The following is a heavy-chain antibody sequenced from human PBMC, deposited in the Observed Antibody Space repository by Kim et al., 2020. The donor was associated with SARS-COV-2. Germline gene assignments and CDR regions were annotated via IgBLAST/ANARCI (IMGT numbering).Heavy chain of an antibody. D-gene: IGHD3-9*01. Sequence: GGSLRLSCAASGFTFSSYWMSWVRQAPGKGLEWVANIKQDGSEKYYVDSVKGRFTISRDNAKNSLYLQMNSLRAEDTAVYYCARALVRRLVIPNYYGMDVWGQGTTVTVSS. CDR2: IKQDGSEK. V-gene: IGHV3-7*01. CDR3: ARALVRRLVIPNYYGMDV. CDR1: GFTFSSYW. J-gene: IGHJ6*02.